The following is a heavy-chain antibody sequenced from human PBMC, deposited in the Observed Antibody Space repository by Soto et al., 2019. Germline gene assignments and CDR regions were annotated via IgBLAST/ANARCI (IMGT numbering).Heavy chain of an antibody. Sequence: PSETLSLTCTVSGASISAFYWSWIRQPPGKGLEWIGHIYYTGSTGYNPSLKSRVTISVGTSKNQFSLNLTSVTPADTAVYYCARRRDGYTGVWFDPWGQGTLVTVSS. J-gene: IGHJ5*02. V-gene: IGHV4-59*01. CDR2: IYYTGST. CDR3: ARRRDGYTGVWFDP. CDR1: GASISAFY. D-gene: IGHD5-12*01.